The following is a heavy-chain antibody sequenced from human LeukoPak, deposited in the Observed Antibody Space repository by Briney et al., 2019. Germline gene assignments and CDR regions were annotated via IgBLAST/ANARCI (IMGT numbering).Heavy chain of an antibody. CDR1: GFTFSNYA. Sequence: GGSLRLSCVASGFTFSNYAMNWVRQAPGKGLEWVGRIKSKTDGGTTDYAAPVKGRFTISRDDSKNTLYLQMNSLKTEDTAVYYCTTDPYYYDSSGGYYFDYWGQGTLVTVSS. D-gene: IGHD3-22*01. CDR2: IKSKTDGGTT. J-gene: IGHJ4*02. V-gene: IGHV3-15*01. CDR3: TTDPYYYDSSGGYYFDY.